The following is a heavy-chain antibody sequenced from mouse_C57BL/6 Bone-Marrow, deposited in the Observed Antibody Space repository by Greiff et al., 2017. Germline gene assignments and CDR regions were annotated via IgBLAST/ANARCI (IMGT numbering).Heavy chain of an antibody. Sequence: EVKLVESGGDLVKPGGSLKLSCAASGFTFSSYGMSWVRQTPDKRLEWVATISSGGSYTYYPDSVKGRFTISRDNAKNTLYLQMSSLKSEDTAMYYCARQSYYGSSSRFAYWGQGTLVTVSA. D-gene: IGHD1-1*01. J-gene: IGHJ3*01. CDR3: ARQSYYGSSSRFAY. CDR1: GFTFSSYG. V-gene: IGHV5-6*02. CDR2: ISSGGSYT.